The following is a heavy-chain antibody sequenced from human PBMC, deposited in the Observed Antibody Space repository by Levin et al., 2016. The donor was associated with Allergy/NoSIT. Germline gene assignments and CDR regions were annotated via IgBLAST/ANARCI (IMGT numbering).Heavy chain of an antibody. CDR2: IYWDDDK. D-gene: IGHD3-3*01. J-gene: IGHJ1*01. CDR3: ARASQIRFLEWYVAEYFQH. V-gene: IGHV2-5*02. Sequence: WIRQPPGKALEWLALIYWDDDKRYSPSLKSRLTITKDTSKNQVVLTMTNMDPVDTATYYCARASQIRFLEWYVAEYFQHWGQGTLVTVSS.